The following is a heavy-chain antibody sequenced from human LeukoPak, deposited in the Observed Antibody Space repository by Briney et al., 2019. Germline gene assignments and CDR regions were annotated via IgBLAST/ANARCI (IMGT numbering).Heavy chain of an antibody. Sequence: SETLSLTCAVSGVSVRSFYWNWIRQPPGEGLEWIGCVSDSGRANYNPALKSRVTISRDTSKNQLSLRLSSVTAADTAIYYCARRGLSAAFDPWGQGTLVTVSS. CDR3: ARRGLSAAFDP. CDR2: VSDSGRA. J-gene: IGHJ5*02. CDR1: GVSVRSFY. V-gene: IGHV4-59*08. D-gene: IGHD4/OR15-4a*01.